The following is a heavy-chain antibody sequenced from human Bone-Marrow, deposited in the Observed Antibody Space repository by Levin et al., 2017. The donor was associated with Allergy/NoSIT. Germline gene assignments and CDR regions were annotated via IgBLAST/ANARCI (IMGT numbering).Heavy chain of an antibody. D-gene: IGHD6-13*01. Sequence: GGSLRLSCAASGFTFRNYGMHWVRQAPGKGLEWVVVISYDGNNKYYADSVKGRFTISRDNSMNTLYLQMTTLRAEDTAVYYCAKETGYASRRDFDYWGQGTLVTVSS. CDR1: GFTFRNYG. V-gene: IGHV3-30*18. CDR2: ISYDGNNK. CDR3: AKETGYASRRDFDY. J-gene: IGHJ4*02.